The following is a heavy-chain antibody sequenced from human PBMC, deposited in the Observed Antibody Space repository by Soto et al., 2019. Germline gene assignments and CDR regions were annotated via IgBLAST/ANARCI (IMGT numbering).Heavy chain of an antibody. Sequence: PSETLSLTCAVSGGSISSGGYSWSWIRQPPGKGLEWIGYIYHSGSTYYNPSLKSRVTISIDTSKNQFSLKLSSVTAADTAVYYCSTPIAVTGPFDDWGQGTLVTVSS. D-gene: IGHD6-19*01. CDR3: STPIAVTGPFDD. J-gene: IGHJ4*02. CDR1: GGSISSGGYS. V-gene: IGHV4-30-2*01. CDR2: IYHSGST.